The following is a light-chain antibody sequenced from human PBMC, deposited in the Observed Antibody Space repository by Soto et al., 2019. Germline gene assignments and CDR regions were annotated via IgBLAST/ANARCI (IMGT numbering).Light chain of an antibody. CDR3: SSYTSSTTPV. V-gene: IGLV2-14*01. Sequence: QSALTQPASVSGSPGQSITISCAGTSSDVGAYNYVSWYQQHPVKAPKLVIYEVSNRPSGVSNRFSGSKSGNTASLTISGLQAEDEADYYCSSYTSSTTPVFGGGTKLTVL. CDR1: SSDVGAYNY. CDR2: EVS. J-gene: IGLJ3*02.